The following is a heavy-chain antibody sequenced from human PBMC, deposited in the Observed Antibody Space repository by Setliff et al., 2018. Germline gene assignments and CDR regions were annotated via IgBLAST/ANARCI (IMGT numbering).Heavy chain of an antibody. CDR3: VRPGGTTVVARHFDY. D-gene: IGHD2-15*01. Sequence: SETLSLTCTVSGGSVSSSSYYWGWIRQPPGKGLEWIGTIYYSGTTYYSPSLKSRVTISVDTSKNQFSLELRSVTVADTATYYCVRPGGTTVVARHFDYWGSGILVTVSS. CDR2: IYYSGTT. J-gene: IGHJ4*01. CDR1: GGSVSSSSYY. V-gene: IGHV4-39*01.